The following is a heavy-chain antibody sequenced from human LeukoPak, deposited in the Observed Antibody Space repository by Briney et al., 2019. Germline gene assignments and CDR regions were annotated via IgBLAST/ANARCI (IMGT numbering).Heavy chain of an antibody. CDR3: ARDQEGFDY. Sequence: GASVNVSCTASGYTFTSNYIHWVRQAPGQGLGWMGMIYPRDGSTSYAQKFQGRVTVTRDTSTSTVHMELSGLRSEDTAVYYCARDQEGFDYWGQGTLVTVSS. V-gene: IGHV1-46*01. J-gene: IGHJ4*02. CDR1: GYTFTSNY. CDR2: IYPRDGST.